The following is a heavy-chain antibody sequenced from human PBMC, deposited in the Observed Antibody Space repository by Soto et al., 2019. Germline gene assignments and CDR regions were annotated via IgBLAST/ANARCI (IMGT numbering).Heavy chain of an antibody. D-gene: IGHD2-21*01. CDR3: AKCAVLSATSAGWCNWFGP. J-gene: IGHJ5*02. CDR1: EFTLRNYA. Sequence: EVQLLESGGGLVQPGGSLRLSCTASEFTLRNYAMSWVRQAPGKGLEWVAAIGASVAGTHYSDSVKGRFTISRDNSKNTLYVQMNSLRAEDKGVYYCAKCAVLSATSAGWCNWFGPWGQGTLVTVSS. V-gene: IGHV3-23*01. CDR2: IGASVAGT.